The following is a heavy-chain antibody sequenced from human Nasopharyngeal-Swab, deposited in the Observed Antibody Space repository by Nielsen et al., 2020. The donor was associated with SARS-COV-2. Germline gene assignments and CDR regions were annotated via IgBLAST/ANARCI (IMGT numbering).Heavy chain of an antibody. CDR2: LWYDGSNI. D-gene: IGHD5-12*01. CDR1: GFTFSSYA. J-gene: IGHJ4*02. CDR3: ARGGVWGAYEENFEY. Sequence: GESLKISCAASGFTFSSYAMHWVRQAPGKGLEWVAVLWYDGSNIHYVDSVESRFTISRDNSKDTLYLQMNRLRVEDTAVYYCARGGVWGAYEENFEYWGQGTLVTVSP. V-gene: IGHV3-33*01.